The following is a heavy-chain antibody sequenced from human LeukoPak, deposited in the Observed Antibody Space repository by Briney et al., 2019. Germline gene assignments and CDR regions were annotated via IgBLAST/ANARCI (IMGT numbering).Heavy chain of an antibody. D-gene: IGHD2-15*01. CDR2: IESNGLA. CDR1: GFTFSSYW. J-gene: IGHJ6*03. Sequence: PGGSLKLSCAASGFTFSSYWMHWVRQTPGKGLMWVSRIESNGLALYADSVRDRFTISRDNAKNTLYLQMNSLRAEDTAVYYCAKGGARYCSGGSCSRWYYMDVWGKGTTVTVSS. V-gene: IGHV3-74*01. CDR3: AKGGARYCSGGSCSRWYYMDV.